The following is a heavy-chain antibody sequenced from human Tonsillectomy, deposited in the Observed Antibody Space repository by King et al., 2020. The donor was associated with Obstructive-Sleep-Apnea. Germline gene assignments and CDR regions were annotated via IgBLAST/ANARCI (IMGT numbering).Heavy chain of an antibody. Sequence: VQLVESGGGLVQPGRSLRLSCAASGFTFNDYGMHWVRQAPGKGLEWVSGISWNSGSIGYADSVKGRFTISRDNAKNSLFVQMNNLRAEDTALYYCAKSYRSGWYVPFDYWGQGILVIVSS. CDR1: GFTFNDYG. CDR3: AKSYRSGWYVPFDY. D-gene: IGHD6-19*01. CDR2: ISWNSGSI. V-gene: IGHV3-9*01. J-gene: IGHJ4*02.